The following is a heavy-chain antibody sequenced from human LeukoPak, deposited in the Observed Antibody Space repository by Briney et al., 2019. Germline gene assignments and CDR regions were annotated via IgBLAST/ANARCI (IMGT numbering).Heavy chain of an antibody. CDR2: IIPILGIA. V-gene: IGHV1-69*02. Sequence: SVKVSCKASGGTFSSYTISWVRQAPGQGLEWMGRIIPILGIANYAQKFRGRVTITADKSTSTAYMELSSLRSEDTAVYYCARLGEDGYNNRNYAFDIWGQGTMVTVSS. CDR1: GGTFSSYT. D-gene: IGHD5-24*01. CDR3: ARLGEDGYNNRNYAFDI. J-gene: IGHJ3*02.